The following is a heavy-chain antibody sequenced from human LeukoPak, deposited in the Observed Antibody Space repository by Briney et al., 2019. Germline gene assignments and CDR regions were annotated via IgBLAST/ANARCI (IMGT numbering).Heavy chain of an antibody. CDR2: ISSTATNI. CDR3: ARASNWVFDY. CDR1: GFTFQTYS. J-gene: IGHJ4*02. V-gene: IGHV3-48*01. Sequence: GGSLRLSCAASGFTFQTYSVNWVRQAPGKGLEWVAYISSTATNIYYADSVKGRFTISRDNAKNSLYLQMTSLRAEDTAVYYCARASNWVFDYWGQGTLVTVSS. D-gene: IGHD7-27*01.